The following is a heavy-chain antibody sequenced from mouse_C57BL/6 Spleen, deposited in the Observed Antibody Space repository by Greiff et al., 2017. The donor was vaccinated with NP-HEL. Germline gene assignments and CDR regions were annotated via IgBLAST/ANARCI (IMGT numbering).Heavy chain of an antibody. CDR3: ARCPTGFAY. V-gene: IGHV5-17*01. CDR1: GFTFSDYG. J-gene: IGHJ3*01. Sequence: DVKLVESGGGLVKPGGSLKLSCAASGFTFSDYGMHWVRQAPEKGLEWVAYISSGSSTIYYAATVKGRFTISRDNAQNTLFLQMTSLLSVDTAMYYCARCPTGFAYWGQGTLVTVSA. CDR2: ISSGSSTI.